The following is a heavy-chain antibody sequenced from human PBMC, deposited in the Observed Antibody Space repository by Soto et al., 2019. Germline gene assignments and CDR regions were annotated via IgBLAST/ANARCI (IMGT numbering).Heavy chain of an antibody. J-gene: IGHJ4*02. CDR3: AGGGDGDY. D-gene: IGHD3-16*01. V-gene: IGHV1-18*01. CDR1: GYGFTTYG. Sequence: QVHLVQSGAEVKKPGASVKVSCKGSGYGFTTYGITWVRQAPGQGLEWMAWISAHNGNTNYAQKLQGRVTVTGDTATSTAYMELRSLRSDDTAVYVCAGGGDGDYWGQGALVTVSS. CDR2: ISAHNGNT.